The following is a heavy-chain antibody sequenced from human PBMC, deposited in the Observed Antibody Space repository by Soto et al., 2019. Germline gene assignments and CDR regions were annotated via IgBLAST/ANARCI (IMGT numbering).Heavy chain of an antibody. CDR1: GASMSSHY. J-gene: IGHJ4*02. V-gene: IGHV4-59*11. Sequence: KSSETLSLTCTVSGASMSSHYWTWLRQSPGKGLEWIGYISYSGSTYYNPSHKSRVTISADTSRNQFSLKLSAVISADTAVYYCARADPDASVGYWGRGTL. CDR3: ARADPDASVGY. CDR2: ISYSGST. D-gene: IGHD3-16*01.